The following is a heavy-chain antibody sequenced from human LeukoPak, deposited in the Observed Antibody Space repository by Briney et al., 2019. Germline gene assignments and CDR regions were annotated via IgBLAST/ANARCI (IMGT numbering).Heavy chain of an antibody. CDR3: ARELQQSLDY. CDR2: IYHSGST. V-gene: IGHV4-38-2*01. Sequence: SETLSLTCAVSGYSISSGYYWGWIRQPPGKGLEWIGSIYHSGSTYYNPSLKSRVTISVDTSKNHFSLKLSSVTAADTAVYYCARELQQSLDYWGQGTLVTVSS. J-gene: IGHJ4*02. CDR1: GYSISSGYY. D-gene: IGHD1-26*01.